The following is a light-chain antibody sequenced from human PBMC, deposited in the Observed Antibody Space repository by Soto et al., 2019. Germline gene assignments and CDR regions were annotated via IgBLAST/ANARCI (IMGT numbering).Light chain of an antibody. Sequence: EIVLTQSPATLSLSPGERATLSCRASQNVGNDLVWYQQKRGQAPRLLIYSASNWATGIPARFSGSGSGTDFTITISSLEPEDFAAYYCQQRSHWPQTFGEGTKVEIK. CDR1: QNVGND. CDR3: QQRSHWPQT. J-gene: IGKJ4*01. V-gene: IGKV3-11*01. CDR2: SAS.